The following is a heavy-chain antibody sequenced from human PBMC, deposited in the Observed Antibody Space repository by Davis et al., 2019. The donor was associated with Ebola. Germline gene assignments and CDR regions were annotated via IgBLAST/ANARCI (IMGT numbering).Heavy chain of an antibody. V-gene: IGHV1-2*06. CDR2: INPNSGGT. D-gene: IGHD4-17*01. J-gene: IGHJ4*02. CDR1: GYTFTGYY. Sequence: ASVKVSCKASGYTFTGYYMHWVRQAPGQGLEWMGRINPNSGGTNYAQKVQGRVTMTRDTSISTAYMELSSLRSDDTAVYYCASGTTVTTGFDNWGQGTLVTVSS. CDR3: ASGTTVTTGFDN.